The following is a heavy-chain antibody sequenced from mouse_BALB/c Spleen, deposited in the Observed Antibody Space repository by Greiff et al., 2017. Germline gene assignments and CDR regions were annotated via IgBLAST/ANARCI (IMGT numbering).Heavy chain of an antibody. CDR2: ISSGSSTI. CDR3: SRSGYDGDAPFDY. D-gene: IGHD2-2*01. Sequence: EVMLVESGGGLVQPGGSRKLSCAASGFTFSSFGMHWVRQAPEKGLEWVAYISSGSSTIYYADTVKGRFTISRDNPKNTLFLQMTSLRSEDTAMYYCSRSGYDGDAPFDYWGQGTTLPVSS. V-gene: IGHV5-17*02. J-gene: IGHJ2*01. CDR1: GFTFSSFG.